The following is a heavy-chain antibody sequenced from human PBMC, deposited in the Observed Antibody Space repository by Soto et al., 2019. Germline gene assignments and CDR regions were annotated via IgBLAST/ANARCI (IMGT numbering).Heavy chain of an antibody. CDR1: GYYITAGGYY. CDR2: FYSSGSI. CDR3: ARMYSSGSGWFHP. D-gene: IGHD6-19*01. V-gene: IGHV4-31*03. Sequence: PSETLSLTCFVSGYYITAGGYYWSWIRHHPGKGLEWIGSFYSSGSIIYNPSLRSRVSISGDTSSNQFSMSLTSVTAADTARYYCARMYSSGSGWFHPWGQGTLVTVS. J-gene: IGHJ5*02.